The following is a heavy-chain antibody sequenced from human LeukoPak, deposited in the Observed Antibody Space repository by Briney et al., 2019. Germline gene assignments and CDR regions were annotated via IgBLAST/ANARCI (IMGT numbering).Heavy chain of an antibody. V-gene: IGHV1-69*06. CDR2: SIPIFGTA. CDR3: ARTVRAANWALRGYWYFDL. CDR1: GGTFSSYA. Sequence: ASVKVSCKASGGTFSSYAISWVRQAPGQGLELMGGSIPIFGTANYAQKFQGRVTITADKSTSTAYMELSSLRSEDTAVYYCARTVRAANWALRGYWYFDLWGRGTLVTVSS. J-gene: IGHJ2*01. D-gene: IGHD2-2*01.